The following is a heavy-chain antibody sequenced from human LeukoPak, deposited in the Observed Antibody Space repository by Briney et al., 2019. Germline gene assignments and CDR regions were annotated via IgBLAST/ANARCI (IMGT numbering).Heavy chain of an antibody. D-gene: IGHD3-22*01. V-gene: IGHV3-7*01. CDR3: ARDLNYYDSSGYHHLHFDY. J-gene: IGHJ4*02. CDR2: IEQNGSEK. Sequence: GGSLRLSCAASGFTFSSYWMSWVRQAPGKGLEWVSNIEQNGSEKYYVDSVKGRFTISRDNAKNSLYLQMNSLRAEDTGVYYCARDLNYYDSSGYHHLHFDYWGQGTLVTVSS. CDR1: GFTFSSYW.